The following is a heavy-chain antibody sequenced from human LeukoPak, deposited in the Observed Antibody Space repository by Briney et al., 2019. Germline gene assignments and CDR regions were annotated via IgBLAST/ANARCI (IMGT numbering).Heavy chain of an antibody. D-gene: IGHD1-26*01. V-gene: IGHV4-59*01. Sequence: SETLSLTCTVSGGSISSDYWSWIRQPPGKGLEWIGYIYYSGSTNYNPSLKSRVTISVDTSKNQFSLKLSSVTAADTAVYYCARDRIVGAPHFDYWGQGTLVTVSS. CDR2: IYYSGST. CDR3: ARDRIVGAPHFDY. J-gene: IGHJ4*02. CDR1: GGSISSDY.